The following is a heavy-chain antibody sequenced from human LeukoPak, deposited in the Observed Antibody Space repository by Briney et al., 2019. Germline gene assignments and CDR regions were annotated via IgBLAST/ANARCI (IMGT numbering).Heavy chain of an antibody. J-gene: IGHJ4*01. CDR1: GFTFSSYG. Sequence: GRSLRLSCAASGFTFSSYGMHWVRQAPGKGLEWVAVIWYDGSNKYYADSVKGRFTISRDNTKNSLYLQMNSLRAEDTAVYYCARIVAENDYSGHYRPTEYRGLGTLVTVSS. CDR3: ARIVAENDYSGHYRPTEY. D-gene: IGHD3-22*01. CDR2: IWYDGSNK. V-gene: IGHV3-33*01.